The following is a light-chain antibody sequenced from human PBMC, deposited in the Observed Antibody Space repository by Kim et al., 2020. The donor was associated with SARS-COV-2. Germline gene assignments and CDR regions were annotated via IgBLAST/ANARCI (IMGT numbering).Light chain of an antibody. Sequence: SLTPEESAPLSCRASQSVSNYLAWYQQKLGQAPRLLIYDASNRATGIPARFSGSGSGTDFTLTISSLEPEDFAVYYCQQRSYWPRTFGQGTKLEI. J-gene: IGKJ2*01. CDR1: QSVSNY. CDR2: DAS. CDR3: QQRSYWPRT. V-gene: IGKV3-11*01.